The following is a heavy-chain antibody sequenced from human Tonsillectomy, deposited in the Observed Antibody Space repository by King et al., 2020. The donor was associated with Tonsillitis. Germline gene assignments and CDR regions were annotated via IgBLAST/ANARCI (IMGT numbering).Heavy chain of an antibody. Sequence: QVQLQQWGAGLLKPSETLSLTCAVYGGSFSGYYWSWIRQPPGKGLEWIGEINHSGSTNYNPSLKSRVTISVDTSKNQFSLKLSSVTAADTAVYYCARGKGYRSSWYLGKSFDIWGQGTMVTVSS. CDR3: ARGKGYRSSWYLGKSFDI. CDR2: INHSGST. CDR1: GGSFSGYY. J-gene: IGHJ3*02. V-gene: IGHV4-34*01. D-gene: IGHD6-13*01.